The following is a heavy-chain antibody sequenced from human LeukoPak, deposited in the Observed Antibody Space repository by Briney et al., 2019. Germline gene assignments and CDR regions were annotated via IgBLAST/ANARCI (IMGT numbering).Heavy chain of an antibody. D-gene: IGHD3/OR15-3a*01. CDR1: GGSISSGDYY. Sequence: PSQTLSLTFTVSGGSISSGDYYWSWIRQPPGKGLEWIGYIYYSGSTYYNPSLKSRVTISVDTSKNRFSLKLSSVTAADTAVYYCARVRTSLPTFDYWGQGTLVTVSS. CDR3: ARVRTSLPTFDY. J-gene: IGHJ4*02. V-gene: IGHV4-30-4*01. CDR2: IYYSGST.